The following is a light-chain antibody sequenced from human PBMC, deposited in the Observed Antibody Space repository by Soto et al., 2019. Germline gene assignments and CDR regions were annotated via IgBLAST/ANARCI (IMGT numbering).Light chain of an antibody. Sequence: EIVLTQAPATLSLSPGEGATLSCRASQSVSSYLAWYQQKPGQAPRLLIYDASNRATGIPARFSGSGSGTDFTLTISSLEPEDFAVYYCQQRSNWSTFGQGTRLEI. V-gene: IGKV3-11*01. CDR1: QSVSSY. CDR2: DAS. J-gene: IGKJ5*01. CDR3: QQRSNWST.